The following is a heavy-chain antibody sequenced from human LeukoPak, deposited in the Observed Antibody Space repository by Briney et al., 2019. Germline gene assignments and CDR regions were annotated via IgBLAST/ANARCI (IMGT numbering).Heavy chain of an antibody. V-gene: IGHV3-11*01. J-gene: IGHJ6*03. CDR1: GFTFSVYY. CDR2: ISSSGSTI. Sequence: GGSLRLSCAASGFTFSVYYMSWIRQAPGKGLEWVSYISSSGSTIYYAGSVKGRFTISRDNAKNSLYLQMNSLRAEDTAVYYCAGHYYDYYYMDVWGKGTTVTVSS. CDR3: AGHYYDYYYMDV.